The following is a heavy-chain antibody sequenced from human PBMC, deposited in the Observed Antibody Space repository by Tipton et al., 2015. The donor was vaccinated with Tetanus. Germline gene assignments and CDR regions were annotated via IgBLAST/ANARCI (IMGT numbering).Heavy chain of an antibody. V-gene: IGHV4-31*03. D-gene: IGHD2-8*01. CDR3: ARRLIQNWFDP. Sequence: TLSLTCTVSGDSISRGGYYWTWIRQHPERGLEWIGYIYYTGNTYYNPSLKSRVTISVDTSENQFSLRLTSLTAADTAVYYCARRLIQNWFDPWGQGTLVTVSS. CDR2: IYYTGNT. J-gene: IGHJ5*02. CDR1: GDSISRGGYY.